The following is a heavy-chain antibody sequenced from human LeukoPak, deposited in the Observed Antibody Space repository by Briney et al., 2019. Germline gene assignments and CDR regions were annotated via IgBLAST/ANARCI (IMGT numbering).Heavy chain of an antibody. Sequence: SETLSLTCAVYGGSFTGYFWNWIRQSPGKGLEWIAEINDRGTTNYNPSLKSRVTVSVDTSKNQFSLKLTSVTAADTGVYYCARGPTTVVTVPYYFDFWGQGTPVTVSS. D-gene: IGHD4-23*01. CDR3: ARGPTTVVTVPYYFDF. J-gene: IGHJ4*02. CDR2: INDRGTT. V-gene: IGHV4-34*01. CDR1: GGSFTGYF.